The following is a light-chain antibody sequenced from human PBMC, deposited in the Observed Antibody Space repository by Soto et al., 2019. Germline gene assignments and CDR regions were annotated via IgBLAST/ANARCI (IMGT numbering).Light chain of an antibody. J-gene: IGLJ1*01. CDR1: SSNIGAGYD. CDR3: QSYDSSLSGFV. V-gene: IGLV1-40*01. Sequence: VLTQPPSVSGAPGQRVTISCTGSSSNIGAGYDVHWYQQLPGTAPRLLIYGNTNRPSGVPDRFSGSKSGTSASLAITGLQAEDEADYYCQSYDSSLSGFVFGTGTKLTVL. CDR2: GNT.